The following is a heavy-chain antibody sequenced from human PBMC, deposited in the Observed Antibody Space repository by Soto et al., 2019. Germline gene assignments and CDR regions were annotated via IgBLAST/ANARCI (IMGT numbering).Heavy chain of an antibody. CDR2: IWYDGSNK. CDR3: ARDAQQWLVRARGAIPPDY. D-gene: IGHD6-19*01. J-gene: IGHJ4*02. V-gene: IGHV3-33*01. Sequence: GGSLRLSCAASGFTFSSYGMHWVRQAPGKGLEWVAVIWYDGSNKYYADSVKGRFTISRDNSKNTLYLQMNSLRAEDTAVYYCARDAQQWLVRARGAIPPDYWGQGTLVTVSS. CDR1: GFTFSSYG.